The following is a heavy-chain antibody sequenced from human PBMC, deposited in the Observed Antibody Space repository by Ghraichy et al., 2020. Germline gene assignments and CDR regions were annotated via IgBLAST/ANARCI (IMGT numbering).Heavy chain of an antibody. Sequence: GGSLRLSCAASGFTFSSYWMHWVRQAPGKGLMGVSRIKSYGSSTSYADSVKGRFTISRDNAKNTLYLQMNSLRAEDTAVYYCARDYNNWFDPWGQGTLVTVSS. CDR1: GFTFSSYW. J-gene: IGHJ5*02. CDR3: ARDYNNWFDP. CDR2: IKSYGSST. V-gene: IGHV3-74*01.